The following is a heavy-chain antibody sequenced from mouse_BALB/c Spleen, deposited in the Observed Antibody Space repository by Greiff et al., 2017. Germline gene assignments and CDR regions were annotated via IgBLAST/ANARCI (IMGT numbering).Heavy chain of an antibody. V-gene: IGHV1-63*02. J-gene: IGHJ2*01. Sequence: QVQLQQSGPELVKPGALVKISCKASGYTFTNYWLGWVKQRPGHGLEWIGDIYPGGGYTNYNEKFKGKATLTADTSSSTAYMQLSSLTSEDSAVYFCARSRVFDYWGQGTTLTVSS. CDR1: GYTFTNYW. CDR3: ARSRVFDY. CDR2: IYPGGGYT.